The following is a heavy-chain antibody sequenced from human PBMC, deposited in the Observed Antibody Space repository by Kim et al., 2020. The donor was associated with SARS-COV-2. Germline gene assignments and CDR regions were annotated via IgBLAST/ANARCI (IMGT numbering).Heavy chain of an antibody. D-gene: IGHD4-4*01. CDR3: ARGRSTVTGYYYYYMDV. Sequence: VKVRFTISRHNSKNTLYLQMNSLRAEDTAVYYCARGRSTVTGYYYYYMDVWGKGTTVTVSS. J-gene: IGHJ6*03. V-gene: IGHV3-53*04.